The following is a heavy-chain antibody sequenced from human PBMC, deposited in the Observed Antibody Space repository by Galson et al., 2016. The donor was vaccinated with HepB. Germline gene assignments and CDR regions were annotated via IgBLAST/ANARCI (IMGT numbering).Heavy chain of an antibody. CDR3: ATGVGYCVSTNCYADY. D-gene: IGHD2-2*01. V-gene: IGHV3-21*01. CDR2: ISSRSYI. J-gene: IGHJ4*02. CDR1: GFTFSSYT. Sequence: SLRLSCAASGFTFSSYTMNWVRQAPGKGLEWVSSISSRSYIYYADSVKGRFTISRDNAKNSLYLQMNSLRAEDTAVYYCATGVGYCVSTNCYADYWGQGTLVTGSS.